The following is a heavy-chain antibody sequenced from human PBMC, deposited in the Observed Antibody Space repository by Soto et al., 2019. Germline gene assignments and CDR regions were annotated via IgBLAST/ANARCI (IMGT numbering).Heavy chain of an antibody. CDR2: ISANNGNT. D-gene: IGHD3-10*01. Sequence: GASVKVSCKASGYTFTSSGISWVRQAPGQGIEWMGWISANNGNTNYAQKIQGRVTMTTDTSKSTAYMELSSLRSEDTAVYYCASSVRGVSRTAQSYYYYMDVWGKGTTVTVSS. J-gene: IGHJ6*03. CDR3: ASSVRGVSRTAQSYYYYMDV. CDR1: GYTFTSSG. V-gene: IGHV1-18*01.